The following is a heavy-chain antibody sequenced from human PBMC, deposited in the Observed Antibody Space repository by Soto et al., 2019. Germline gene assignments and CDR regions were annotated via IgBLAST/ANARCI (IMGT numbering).Heavy chain of an antibody. CDR3: AKDSSYSSSWSLGMDV. CDR2: VRHDGSNK. J-gene: IGHJ6*02. V-gene: IGHV3-30*02. D-gene: IGHD6-13*01. Sequence: QVQLVESGGGVVQPGRSLRLTCVASGFNFNIFGMHWVRQAPGKGLEWVAVVRHDGSNKYYADSVRGRFSISRDNSKNTLYLQMNSLRAEDTAVYYCAKDSSYSSSWSLGMDVWGQGTTVTVSS. CDR1: GFNFNIFG.